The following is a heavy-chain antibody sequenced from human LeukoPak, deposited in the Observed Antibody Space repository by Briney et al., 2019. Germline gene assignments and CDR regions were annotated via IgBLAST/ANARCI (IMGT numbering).Heavy chain of an antibody. V-gene: IGHV1-2*04. J-gene: IGHJ5*02. CDR3: ARVGGVVVVVAAKKRGVLNWFDP. CDR2: INPNSGGT. CDR1: GYTFTGYY. D-gene: IGHD2-15*01. Sequence: ASVKVSCKASGYTFTGYYMHWVRQAPGQGLEWMGWINPNSGGTNYAQKFQGWVTMTRDTSISTAYMELSRLRSDDTAVYYCARVGGVVVVVAAKKRGVLNWFDPWGQGTLVTVSS.